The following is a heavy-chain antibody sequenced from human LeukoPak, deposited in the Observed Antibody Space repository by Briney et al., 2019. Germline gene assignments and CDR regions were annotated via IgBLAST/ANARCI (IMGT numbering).Heavy chain of an antibody. Sequence: PSETLSLTCAVSGGSISSGGYSWSWIRQPPGTGLEWIGYIYHSGSTYYNPSLKSRVTISVDRSKNQFSLKLSSVTAADTAVYYCARGFGSGGSPLRYYYYGMDVWGQGTTVTVSS. J-gene: IGHJ6*02. V-gene: IGHV4-30-2*01. D-gene: IGHD3-10*01. CDR1: GGSISSGGYS. CDR3: ARGFGSGGSPLRYYYYGMDV. CDR2: IYHSGST.